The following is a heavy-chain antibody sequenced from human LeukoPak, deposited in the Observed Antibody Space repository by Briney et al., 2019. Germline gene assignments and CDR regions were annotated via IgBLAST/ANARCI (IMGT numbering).Heavy chain of an antibody. J-gene: IGHJ4*02. D-gene: IGHD6-13*01. CDR1: GDSVSSNSAA. CDR3: ARDQSSSWYADY. Sequence: SQTLSLTCVISGDSVSSNSAAWNWIRQSPSRGLEWLGRTYYRSKWYSYSAVSVKSRIIINPDTSKNQFSLQLNSVTPEDTAVYYCARDQSSSWYADYWGQGTLVTVSS. CDR2: TYYRSKWYS. V-gene: IGHV6-1*01.